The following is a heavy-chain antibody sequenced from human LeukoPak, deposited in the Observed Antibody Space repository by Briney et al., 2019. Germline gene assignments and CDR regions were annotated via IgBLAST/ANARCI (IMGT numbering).Heavy chain of an antibody. J-gene: IGHJ5*02. CDR1: GGSISSGGYS. CDR2: IYHSGST. CDR3: ARPFRYSSSLSGWFDP. V-gene: IGHV4-30-2*01. Sequence: SETLSLTCAVSGGSISSGGYSWSWIRQPPGKGLEWIGYIYHSGSTNYNPSLKSRVTISVDTSKNQFSLKLSSVTAADTAVYYCARPFRYSSSLSGWFDPWGQGTLVTVSS. D-gene: IGHD6-13*01.